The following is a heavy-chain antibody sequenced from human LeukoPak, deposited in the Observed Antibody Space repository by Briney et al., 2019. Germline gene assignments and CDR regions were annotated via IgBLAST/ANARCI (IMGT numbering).Heavy chain of an antibody. J-gene: IGHJ4*02. Sequence: PSETLSLTCDVSKDPIISFDHSWSWIRHFPGKGLEWMGYRHSTGNSYYNPSLRGRVFISEDSSTGHLSLTLSFVTAADTALYYCARHILDGDNGPKGFDVWGQGILVTVSS. CDR3: ARHILDGDNGPKGFDV. V-gene: IGHV4-30-4*07. CDR1: KDPIISFDHS. D-gene: IGHD2-21*02. CDR2: RHSTGNS.